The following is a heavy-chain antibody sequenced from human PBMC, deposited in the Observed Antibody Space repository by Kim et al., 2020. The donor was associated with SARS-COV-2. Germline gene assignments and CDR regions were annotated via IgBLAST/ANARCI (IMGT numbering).Heavy chain of an antibody. CDR1: GFTFSSYD. CDR3: ARGRSGAAGNYYFYGMDV. CDR2: INTAGDT. Sequence: GGSLRLSCAASGFTFSSYDMHWVRQATGKGLEWVSTINTAGDTYYPGSVKGRFTISRENAKNPLYLQMNSLRAGDTAVYYCARGRSGAAGNYYFYGMDVWGQGTTVTVSS. J-gene: IGHJ6*02. V-gene: IGHV3-13*04. D-gene: IGHD6-13*01.